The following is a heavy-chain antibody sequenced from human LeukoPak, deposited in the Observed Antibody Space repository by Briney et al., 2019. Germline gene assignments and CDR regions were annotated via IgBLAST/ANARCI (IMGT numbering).Heavy chain of an antibody. V-gene: IGHV3-7*05. J-gene: IGHJ4*02. CDR3: ERDFGGY. D-gene: IGHD3-16*01. CDR2: IKGDGSEK. CDR1: GFTVSTYA. Sequence: GGFLRLSCAASGFTVSTYAMSWVRQAPGKGLEWVANIKGDGSEKWYADSVKGRFTISRDNAKNSLYLQMSSLRAADTAVYYCERDFGGYWGQGTLVTVSS.